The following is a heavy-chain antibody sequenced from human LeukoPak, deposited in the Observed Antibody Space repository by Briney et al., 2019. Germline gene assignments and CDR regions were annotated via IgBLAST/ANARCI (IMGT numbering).Heavy chain of an antibody. V-gene: IGHV5-10-1*01. Sequence: GEALKISCKGSGYSLTSYWISWVRQMPGKGLEWMGRIDPSDSYTNYSPSFQGHVTISADKSISTAYLQWSSLKASDTAMYYCARRGGWSYYYGMDVWGKGTTVTVSS. CDR2: IDPSDSYT. J-gene: IGHJ6*04. D-gene: IGHD6-19*01. CDR3: ARRGGWSYYYGMDV. CDR1: GYSLTSYW.